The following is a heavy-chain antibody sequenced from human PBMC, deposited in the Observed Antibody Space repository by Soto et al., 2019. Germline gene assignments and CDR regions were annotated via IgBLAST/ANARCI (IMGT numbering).Heavy chain of an antibody. J-gene: IGHJ6*02. CDR2: ISSSSSYI. V-gene: IGHV3-21*01. Sequence: PGVSLRLSCAASGFTFSSYSMNWVRQAPGKGLEWVSSISSSSSYIYYADSVKGRFTISRDNAKNSLYLQMNSLRAEDTAVYYCARDRDCTNGVCYRYYGMDVCGQGTTVTVSS. CDR3: ARDRDCTNGVCYRYYGMDV. D-gene: IGHD2-8*01. CDR1: GFTFSSYS.